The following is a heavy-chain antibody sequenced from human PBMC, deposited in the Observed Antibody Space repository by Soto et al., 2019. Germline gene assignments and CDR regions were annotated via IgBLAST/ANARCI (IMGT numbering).Heavy chain of an antibody. Sequence: SETLSLTCTVSGGSISSGGYYWSWIRQHPGKGLEWIGYIYYSGSTYYNPSLKSRVTISVDTSKNQFSLKLSSVTAADTAVYYCARIDYGVRYYYYMDVWGKGTTVTVSS. CDR1: GGSISSGGYY. CDR3: ARIDYGVRYYYYMDV. J-gene: IGHJ6*03. D-gene: IGHD4-17*01. V-gene: IGHV4-39*01. CDR2: IYYSGST.